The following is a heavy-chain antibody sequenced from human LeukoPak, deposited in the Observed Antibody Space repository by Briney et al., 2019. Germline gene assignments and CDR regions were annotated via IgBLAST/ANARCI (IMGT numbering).Heavy chain of an antibody. CDR3: ARDRGSSGYYYYFDY. D-gene: IGHD3-22*01. V-gene: IGHV1-46*01. Sequence: ASVKVSCKASGYTFTSYYMHWVRQAPGQGLERMGIINPSGGSTSYAQKFQGRVTMTRDTSISTAYMELSRLRSDDTAVYYCARDRGSSGYYYYFDYWGQGTLVTVSS. J-gene: IGHJ4*02. CDR2: INPSGGST. CDR1: GYTFTSYY.